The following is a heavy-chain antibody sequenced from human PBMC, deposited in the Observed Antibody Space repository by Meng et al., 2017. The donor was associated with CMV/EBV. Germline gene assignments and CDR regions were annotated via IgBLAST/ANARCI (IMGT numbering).Heavy chain of an antibody. J-gene: IGHJ4*02. CDR3: AIHSNYFDY. V-gene: IGHV3-30-3*01. CDR1: GFTSSSSA. D-gene: IGHD4-11*01. CDR2: ISYDGSNK. Sequence: LTPAASGFTSSSSAMHWVPQAPGKGLEWVAVISYDGSNKDHADSVKGRFTTTRDNSKNTLCLQMNSLRAEDTAVYYCAIHSNYFDYWGQGTLVTVSS.